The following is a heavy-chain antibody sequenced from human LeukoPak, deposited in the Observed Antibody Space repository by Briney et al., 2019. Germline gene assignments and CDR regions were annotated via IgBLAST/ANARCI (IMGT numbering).Heavy chain of an antibody. V-gene: IGHV3-21*01. CDR3: ARAPMVRGVEHLFDP. CDR2: ISSSSSYI. CDR1: GFTFSSYS. Sequence: PGGSLRLSCAASGFTFSSYSMNWVRQAPGKGLEWVSSISSSSSYIYYADSVKGRFTISRDNAKNSLYLQMNSLRAEDTAVYYCARAPMVRGVEHLFDPWGRGTLVTVSS. D-gene: IGHD3-10*01. J-gene: IGHJ5*02.